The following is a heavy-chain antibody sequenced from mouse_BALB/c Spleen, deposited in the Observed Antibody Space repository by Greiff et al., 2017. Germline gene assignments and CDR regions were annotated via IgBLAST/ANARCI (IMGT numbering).Heavy chain of an antibody. Sequence: VQLQQPGAELVRPGASVKLSCKASGYTFTSYWINWVKQRPGQGLEWIGNIYPSDSYTNYNQKFKDKATLTVDKSSSTAYMQLSSPTSEDSAVYDCTRVTTVDYWGQGTTLTVSS. CDR1: GYTFTSYW. J-gene: IGHJ2*01. CDR3: TRVTTVDY. V-gene: IGHV1-69*02. CDR2: IYPSDSYT. D-gene: IGHD2-3*01.